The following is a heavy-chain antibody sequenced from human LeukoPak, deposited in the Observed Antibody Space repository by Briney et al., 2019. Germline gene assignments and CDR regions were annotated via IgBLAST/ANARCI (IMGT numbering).Heavy chain of an antibody. CDR1: GGSISSYY. D-gene: IGHD4-23*01. CDR3: ARNSGDF. CDR2: IYYSGST. V-gene: IGHV4-59*08. J-gene: IGHJ4*02. Sequence: SETLSLTCTVSGGSISSYYWSWIRQPPGKGLEWIGYIYYSGSTKYNPSLKSRVSISVDTSKNQFSLKLSSVTAADTAVYYCARNSGDFWGQGTLVTVSS.